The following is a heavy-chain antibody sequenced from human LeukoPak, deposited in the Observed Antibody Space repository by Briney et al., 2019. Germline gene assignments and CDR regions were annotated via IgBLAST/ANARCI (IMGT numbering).Heavy chain of an antibody. V-gene: IGHV3-30*18. Sequence: GGSLRLSCAASGFTFSSYGMHWVRQAPGKGLEWVAVISYDGSNKYYADSVKGRFTISRDNSKNTLYLQMNSLRAKDTAVYYCAKDHIVVVVAATPDYWGQGTLVTVSS. CDR1: GFTFSSYG. CDR2: ISYDGSNK. D-gene: IGHD2-15*01. CDR3: AKDHIVVVVAATPDY. J-gene: IGHJ4*02.